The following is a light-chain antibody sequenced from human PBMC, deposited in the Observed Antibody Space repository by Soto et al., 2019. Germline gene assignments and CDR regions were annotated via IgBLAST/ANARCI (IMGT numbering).Light chain of an antibody. V-gene: IGKV3-20*01. J-gene: IGKJ4*01. CDR2: GTS. CDR3: QHYGNSPPELT. CDR1: QSVRSSY. Sequence: EIVLTQSPGTLSLSPGERATLSCRVSQSVRSSYLSWYQQRPGQAPRLLIYGTSSRATAIPDRFSGSGSGTDFTLTISRLEPEDFAVYYCQHYGNSPPELTFGGGTKVEI.